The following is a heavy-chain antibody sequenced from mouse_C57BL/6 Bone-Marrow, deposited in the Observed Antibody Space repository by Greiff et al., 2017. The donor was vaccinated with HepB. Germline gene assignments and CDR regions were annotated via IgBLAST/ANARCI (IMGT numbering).Heavy chain of an antibody. V-gene: IGHV5-6*01. CDR2: ISSGGSYT. J-gene: IGHJ3*01. CDR1: GFTFSSYG. Sequence: EVKLVESGGDLVKPGGSLKLSCAASGFTFSSYGMSWVRQTPDKRLEWVATISSGGSYTYYPDSVKGRFTISRDNAKNTLYLQMSSLKSEDTAMYYCARHYYGSSWGQGTLVTVSA. CDR3: ARHYYGSS. D-gene: IGHD1-1*01.